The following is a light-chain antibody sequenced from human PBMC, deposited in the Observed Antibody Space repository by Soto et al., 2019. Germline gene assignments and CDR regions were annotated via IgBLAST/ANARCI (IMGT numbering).Light chain of an antibody. J-gene: IGLJ1*01. CDR2: EVN. CDR3: SSYAGSSNV. Sequence: QSALTQPPSASVSPGQSVAISCTGTSIDVGGYNYFSWYQQHPGKAPKLMIYEVNKRPSGVPDRFSGSKSGNTASLTVSGLQAEDEADYYCSSYAGSSNVFGTGTKVTV. V-gene: IGLV2-8*01. CDR1: SIDVGGYNY.